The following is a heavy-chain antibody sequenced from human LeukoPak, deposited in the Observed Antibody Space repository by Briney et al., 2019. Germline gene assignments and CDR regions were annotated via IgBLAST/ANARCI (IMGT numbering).Heavy chain of an antibody. Sequence: GGSLRLSCAASGFTFSDYYMSWIRQAPGKGLEWVSYISSSDSTIYYADSVKGRFTISRDNAKNSLYLQMNSLRAEDTAVYYCARSPERWLQPFDYWGQGTLVTVSS. CDR3: ARSPERWLQPFDY. CDR1: GFTFSDYY. D-gene: IGHD5-24*01. CDR2: ISSSDSTI. V-gene: IGHV3-11*01. J-gene: IGHJ4*02.